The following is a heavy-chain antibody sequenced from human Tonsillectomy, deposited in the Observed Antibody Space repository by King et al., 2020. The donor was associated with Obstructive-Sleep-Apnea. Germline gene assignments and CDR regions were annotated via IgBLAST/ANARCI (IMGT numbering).Heavy chain of an antibody. CDR1: GFTYSDYY. Sequence: QLVQSGGTLVKPGGSLRLSCLASGFTYSDYYMSWIRQAPGKGLEWVAYISGSGSAIYYADSVKGRFTISRDNTNNSLSLQLTNLRVEDTAVYYCARTLLWGQGTLVTVSS. CDR3: ARTLL. V-gene: IGHV3-11*01. D-gene: IGHD2-15*01. J-gene: IGHJ4*02. CDR2: ISGSGSAI.